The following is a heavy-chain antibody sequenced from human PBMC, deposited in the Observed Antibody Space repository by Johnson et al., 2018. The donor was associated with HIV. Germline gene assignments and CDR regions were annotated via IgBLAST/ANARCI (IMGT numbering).Heavy chain of an antibody. CDR2: ISGSGNI. V-gene: IGHV3-9*01. CDR3: TKGRGSGWLYDALDI. J-gene: IGHJ3*02. CDR1: GFTFDDYA. Sequence: VQLVESGGGLVQPGRSLRLSCAASGFTFDDYAMHWVRQAPGKGLEWVSAISGSGNIHYADSLKGRFTISRDNAKNSLYLQMNSLKTEDTAFYYCTKGRGSGWLYDALDIWGQGTMVTVSS. D-gene: IGHD6-19*01.